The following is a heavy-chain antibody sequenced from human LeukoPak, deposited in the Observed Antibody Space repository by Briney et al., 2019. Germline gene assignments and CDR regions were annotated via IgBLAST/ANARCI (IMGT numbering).Heavy chain of an antibody. CDR3: ARDRRGLFSLFDY. Sequence: PGGSLRLSCAASGFTFSSYSMNWVRQAPGKGLEWVSYISSSSSTIYYANSLKGRFTISRDNAKNSLYLQMNSLRDEDTAVYCCARDRRGLFSLFDYWGQGTLVTVSS. CDR2: ISSSSSTI. J-gene: IGHJ4*02. V-gene: IGHV3-48*02. CDR1: GFTFSSYS. D-gene: IGHD3-10*01.